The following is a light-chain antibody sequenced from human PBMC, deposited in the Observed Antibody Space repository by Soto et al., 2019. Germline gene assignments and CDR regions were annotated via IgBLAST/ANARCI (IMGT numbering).Light chain of an antibody. J-gene: IGLJ1*01. Sequence: KNPASGNAAPREKVTISSYRSSSNIGNNYVSWYQQLPGTAPKLLIYEQDKRPSGIPDRFSGCNSGTSATLGITGLQTVDEADYYCRTWDSRSALYVCATVTKVTVL. CDR3: RTWDSRSALYV. V-gene: IGLV1-51*02. CDR1: SSNIGNNY. CDR2: EQD.